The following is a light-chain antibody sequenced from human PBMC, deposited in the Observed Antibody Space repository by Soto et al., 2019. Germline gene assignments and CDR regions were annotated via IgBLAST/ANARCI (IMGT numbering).Light chain of an antibody. CDR2: EVT. CDR1: FSDVGGYDY. Sequence: QSVLTQPASVSGSPGQSIAISCTGTFSDVGGYDYVSWYQQHPDKAPKLMIYEVTKRPSGVSNRFSGSKSGNTASLTVSGLQAEDEADYYCTSYAGTYSFFYVFGTGTKVTV. CDR3: TSYAGTYSFFYV. V-gene: IGLV2-14*01. J-gene: IGLJ1*01.